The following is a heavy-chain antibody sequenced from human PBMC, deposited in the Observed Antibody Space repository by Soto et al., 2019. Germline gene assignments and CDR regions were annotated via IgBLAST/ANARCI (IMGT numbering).Heavy chain of an antibody. D-gene: IGHD6-13*01. CDR3: ARVRAAAGRLDAFDI. J-gene: IGHJ3*02. CDR2: IIPILGIA. CDR1: GGTFSSYT. Sequence: QVQLVQSGAEVKKPGSSVKVSCKASGGTFSSYTISWVRQAPGQGLEWMGRIIPILGIANYAQKFQGRVTMTADKSTSTASMELSSLRSEATAVYYCARVRAAAGRLDAFDIWGQGTMVTVSS. V-gene: IGHV1-69*02.